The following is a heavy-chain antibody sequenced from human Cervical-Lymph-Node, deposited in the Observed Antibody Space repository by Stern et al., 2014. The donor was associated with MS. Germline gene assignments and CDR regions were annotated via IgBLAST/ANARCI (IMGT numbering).Heavy chain of an antibody. D-gene: IGHD2-2*02. CDR1: GFTFSSYT. CDR3: ARDGDQLLYSYWYFDL. V-gene: IGHV3-21*01. Sequence: EVHLVESGGNLVKPGGSLRLSCAASGFTFSSYTMNWVRQAPGKGLEWVSSISSSSSYIYYADSVKGRFTISRDNAKNSLYLQMNRLRAEDTAVYYCARDGDQLLYSYWYFDLWGRGTLVTVSS. J-gene: IGHJ2*01. CDR2: ISSSSSYI.